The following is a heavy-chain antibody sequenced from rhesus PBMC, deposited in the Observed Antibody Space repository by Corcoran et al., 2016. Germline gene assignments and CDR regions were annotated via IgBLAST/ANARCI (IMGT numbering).Heavy chain of an antibody. J-gene: IGHJ4*01. Sequence: EVQLVESGGGLAKPGGSLRLSCAASGFIFSGYWMNWVRQTPGKGLECISTVNNGGGGTYYAESVKGLFTISRDNSKNSLSLQMNSLTTEDTAVYYCATDTFGYSSYGYWGQGVLVTVSS. CDR2: VNNGGGGT. D-gene: IGHD5-36*01. V-gene: IGHV3S42*01. CDR1: GFIFSGYW. CDR3: ATDTFGYSSYGY.